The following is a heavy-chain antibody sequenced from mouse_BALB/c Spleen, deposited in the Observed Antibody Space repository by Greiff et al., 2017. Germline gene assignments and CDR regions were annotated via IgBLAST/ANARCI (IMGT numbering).Heavy chain of an antibody. CDR1: GFNIKDTY. CDR2: IDPANGNT. V-gene: IGHV14-3*02. CDR3: SRSTGTEFAY. J-gene: IGHJ3*01. D-gene: IGHD4-1*01. Sequence: VQLKQSGAELVKPGASVKLSCTASGFNIKDTYMHWVKQRPEQGLEWIGRIDPANGNTKYDPKFQGKATITADTSSNTAYLQLSSLTSEDTAVYYCSRSTGTEFAYWGQGTLVTVSA.